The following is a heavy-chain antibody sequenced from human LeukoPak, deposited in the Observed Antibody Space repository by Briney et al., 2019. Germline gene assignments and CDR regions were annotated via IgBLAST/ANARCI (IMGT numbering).Heavy chain of an antibody. V-gene: IGHV1-2*06. D-gene: IGHD1-26*01. CDR2: INPNSGGT. Sequence: ASVKVSCKASGYTFTGYYMHWVRQAPGQGLEWMGRINPNSGGTNYAQKFQGRVTMTRDTSISTAYMELSRLRSDGTAVYYCARELIVGATIGDAFDIWGQGTMVTVSS. J-gene: IGHJ3*02. CDR3: ARELIVGATIGDAFDI. CDR1: GYTFTGYY.